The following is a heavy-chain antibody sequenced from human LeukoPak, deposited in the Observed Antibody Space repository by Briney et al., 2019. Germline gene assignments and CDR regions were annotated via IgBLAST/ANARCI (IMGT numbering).Heavy chain of an antibody. Sequence: GGSLRLSCAASGFTFSSYWMSWVRQAPGKGLEWVANIKQDGSEKYYVDSVKGRFTISRDNAKNSLYLQMNSLRAEDTAVYYCARELLSYYYGSGSHDYWGQGTPVTVSS. D-gene: IGHD3-10*01. CDR3: ARELLSYYYGSGSHDY. CDR2: IKQDGSEK. V-gene: IGHV3-7*01. CDR1: GFTFSSYW. J-gene: IGHJ4*02.